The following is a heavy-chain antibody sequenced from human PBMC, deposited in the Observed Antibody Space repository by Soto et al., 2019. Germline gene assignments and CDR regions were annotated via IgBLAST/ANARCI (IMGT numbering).Heavy chain of an antibody. CDR1: GGSISSGDYY. V-gene: IGHV4-31*03. Sequence: QVQLQESGPGLVKPSQTLSLTCTVSGGSISSGDYYWSWIRQHPRKGLEWIGYIYYSGSTYYNPSLKCRVTISVDTSKNQFSLKRSSVTAADTAVYYCARWWSGSRQGFDPWGQGTLVTVSS. CDR2: IYYSGST. J-gene: IGHJ5*02. CDR3: ARWWSGSRQGFDP. D-gene: IGHD3-3*01.